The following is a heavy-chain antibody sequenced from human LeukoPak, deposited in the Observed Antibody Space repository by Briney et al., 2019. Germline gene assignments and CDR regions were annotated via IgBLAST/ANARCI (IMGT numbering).Heavy chain of an antibody. V-gene: IGHV3-30*07. CDR1: GFTFSSYA. J-gene: IGHJ6*03. CDR3: ARVLRYCSGGNCYSGGLGYMDV. Sequence: GGSLRLSCAASGFTFSSYAMHWVRQAPGKGLEWVAFISYDGSDKYYADSVKGRFTISRDNAKNSLFLQMNSLRAEDTAVYYCARVLRYCSGGNCYSGGLGYMDVWGKGTTVTISS. CDR2: ISYDGSDK. D-gene: IGHD2-15*01.